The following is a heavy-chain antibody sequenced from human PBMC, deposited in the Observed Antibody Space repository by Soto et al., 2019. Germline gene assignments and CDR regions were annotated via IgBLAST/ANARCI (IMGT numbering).Heavy chain of an antibody. J-gene: IGHJ4*02. CDR1: GFTFSTYS. Sequence: EVQLLESGGGLVQPGGSLRLSCAASGFTFSTYSMNWVRQAPGKGLEWVASVGGGGDNTFYADSVKGRFTISRDDSQNTLYLQRNSLRAEDTAVYFCAKRDSGSGRSPPLINSWGQGTLVTVSS. V-gene: IGHV3-23*01. CDR3: AKRDSGSGRSPPLINS. D-gene: IGHD3-10*01. CDR2: VGGGGDNT.